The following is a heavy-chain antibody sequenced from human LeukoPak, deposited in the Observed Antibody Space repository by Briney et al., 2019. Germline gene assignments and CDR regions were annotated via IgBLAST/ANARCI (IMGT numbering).Heavy chain of an antibody. V-gene: IGHV4-39*07. J-gene: IGHJ4*02. CDR2: TYYRGNT. Sequence: SETLSLTCTVSGDSISSGSYYWGWIRQPPGKGLEWIGNTYYRGNTYFNPSLKSRVIISVDTSKNQFSLKLTSVTAADTAVYYCARAHRLVLHYFDSWGQGTLVTVSS. CDR1: GDSISSGSYY. D-gene: IGHD2-15*01. CDR3: ARAHRLVLHYFDS.